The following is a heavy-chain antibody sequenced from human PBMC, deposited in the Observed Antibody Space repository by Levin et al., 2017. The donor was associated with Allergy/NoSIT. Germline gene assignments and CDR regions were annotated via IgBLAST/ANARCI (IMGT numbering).Heavy chain of an antibody. J-gene: IGHJ6*02. V-gene: IGHV4-4*07. D-gene: IGHD5-18*01. CDR3: ARDGERGYSYGIYYYYGMDV. Sequence: SSETLSLTCTVSGGSISSYYWSWIRQPAGKGLEWIGRIYTSGSTNYNPSLKSRVTMSVDTSKNQFSLKLSSVTAADTAVYYCARDGERGYSYGIYYYYGMDVWGQGTTVTVSS. CDR2: IYTSGST. CDR1: GGSISSYY.